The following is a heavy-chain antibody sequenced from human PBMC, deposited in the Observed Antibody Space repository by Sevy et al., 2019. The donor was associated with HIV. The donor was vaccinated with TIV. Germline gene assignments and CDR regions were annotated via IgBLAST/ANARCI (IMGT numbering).Heavy chain of an antibody. Sequence: GGSLRLSCVAPVFIFGNYDMHWVRQAPGKGLEWVATISYDGSNDYYSDSVKGRFTISRDNSKNSLFLQMTSVRTEDTAVYYCAKGGEQWLVLPTAIWGQGTLVTVSS. V-gene: IGHV3-30*18. D-gene: IGHD6-19*01. CDR2: ISYDGSND. CDR3: AKGGEQWLVLPTAI. J-gene: IGHJ4*02. CDR1: VFIFGNYD.